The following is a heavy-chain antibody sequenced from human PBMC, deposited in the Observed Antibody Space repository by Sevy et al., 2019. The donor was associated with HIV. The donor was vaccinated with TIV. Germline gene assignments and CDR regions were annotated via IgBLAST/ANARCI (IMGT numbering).Heavy chain of an antibody. CDR1: GFSFSNSA. CDR2: ISSDAVST. J-gene: IGHJ6*02. D-gene: IGHD3-3*01. CDR3: VKDPDYNFWRGDYGMDV. Sequence: GGSLRLSCSGSGFSFSNSAMNWVRQTPGKGLKYVSAISSDAVSTYYTDSVRGRCTISRDNSKNTLYLQMSSLRVEDTAVYYCVKDPDYNFWRGDYGMDVWGQGTTVTVSS. V-gene: IGHV3-64D*06.